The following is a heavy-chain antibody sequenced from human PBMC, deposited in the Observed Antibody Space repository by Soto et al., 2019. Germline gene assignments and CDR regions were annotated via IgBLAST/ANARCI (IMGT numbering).Heavy chain of an antibody. CDR3: ARGLTMVLGVIILDAFDI. CDR1: GFTFSSYE. Sequence: EVQLVESGGGLVQPGGSLRLSCAASGFTFSSYEMNWVRQAPGKGLEWVSYISSSGSTIYYADSVKGRFSISRDNAKNSLYLQLNSLRAEDTAVYYCARGLTMVLGVIILDAFDIWGKGTMVTVSS. J-gene: IGHJ3*02. V-gene: IGHV3-48*03. CDR2: ISSSGSTI. D-gene: IGHD3-10*01.